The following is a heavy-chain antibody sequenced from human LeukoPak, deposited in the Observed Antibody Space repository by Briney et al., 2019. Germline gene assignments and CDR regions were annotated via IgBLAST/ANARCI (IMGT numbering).Heavy chain of an antibody. Sequence: GGSLRLSCAASGFTFSSYEMNWVRQAPGKGLEWVSYISSSGSTIYYADSVKGRFTISRDNAKNSLYLQLNSLRAEDTAVYYCAELGITMIGGVWGKGTTVTISS. D-gene: IGHD3-10*02. J-gene: IGHJ6*04. CDR3: AELGITMIGGV. CDR2: ISSSGSTI. CDR1: GFTFSSYE. V-gene: IGHV3-48*03.